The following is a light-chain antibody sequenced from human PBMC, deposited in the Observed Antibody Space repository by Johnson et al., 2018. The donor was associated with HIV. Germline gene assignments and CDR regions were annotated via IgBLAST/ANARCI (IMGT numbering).Light chain of an antibody. CDR1: SSNIGNNF. Sequence: QAVLTQPPSVSAAPGQKVTISCSGSSSNIGNNFVSWYQQLPGTAPKLLIFENNKRPSGIPDRFSGSKSGASATLVITGLQTGDEADYYCGTWDSSLNAFVFGAGTRVTVL. CDR2: ENN. CDR3: GTWDSSLNAFV. J-gene: IGLJ1*01. V-gene: IGLV1-51*02.